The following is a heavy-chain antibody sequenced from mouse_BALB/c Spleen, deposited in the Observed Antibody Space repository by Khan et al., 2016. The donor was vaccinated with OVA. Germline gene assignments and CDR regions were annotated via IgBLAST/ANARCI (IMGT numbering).Heavy chain of an antibody. J-gene: IGHJ3*01. V-gene: IGHV3-6*02. CDR1: GYSITSGYF. Sequence: VQLKESGPGLVKPSQSLSLTCSVTGYSITSGYFWNWIRQFPGNKLEWMGYIRYDGDYNYNPSLKNRISILRDPSKNQFFLRLNSVTPEDTATYYCARGGSSGPAWFTSWGQGTLLTVSA. D-gene: IGHD3-1*01. CDR3: ARGGSSGPAWFTS. CDR2: IRYDGDY.